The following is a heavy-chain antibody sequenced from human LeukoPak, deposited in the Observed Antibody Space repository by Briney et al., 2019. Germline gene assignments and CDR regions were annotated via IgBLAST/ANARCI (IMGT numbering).Heavy chain of an antibody. CDR3: AREVAVAGTGWLGSA. D-gene: IGHD6-13*01. Sequence: ASVKVSCKASGYTFTDYYIHWLRQAPGQGLEWMGWINPNSGGTDYAQKFQGRVTMTRDTSISSAYMELSRLRSDDTAAYYCAREVAVAGTGWLGSAWGQATLVTVSS. V-gene: IGHV1-2*02. CDR2: INPNSGGT. CDR1: GYTFTDYY. J-gene: IGHJ5*02.